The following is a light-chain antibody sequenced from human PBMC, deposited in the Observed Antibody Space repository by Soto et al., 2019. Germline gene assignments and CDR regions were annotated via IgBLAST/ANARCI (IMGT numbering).Light chain of an antibody. CDR1: QSVSSN. CDR3: QQYNNWPWT. CDR2: GAS. Sequence: ETVRTQSPATLSVSPGERATLSCRASQSVSSNLAWYQQKPGQAPRLLIYGASTRATGIPARFSGSGSGTEFTLTFSSLQSEDFAVYYCQQYNNWPWTFGQGTKVEIK. J-gene: IGKJ1*01. V-gene: IGKV3-15*01.